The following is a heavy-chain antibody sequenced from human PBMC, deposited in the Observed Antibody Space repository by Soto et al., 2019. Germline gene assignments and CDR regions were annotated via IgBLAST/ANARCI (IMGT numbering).Heavy chain of an antibody. CDR2: INPNSGGT. CDR3: ARDPITMVRGVRTGGMDV. CDR1: GYTFTGYY. V-gene: IGHV1-2*04. J-gene: IGHJ6*02. Sequence: ASVKVSCKASGYTFTGYYMHWVRQAPGQGVEWMGWINPNSGGTNYAQKFQGWVTMTRDTSISTAYMELSRLRSDDTAVYYCARDPITMVRGVRTGGMDVWGQGTTVTVSS. D-gene: IGHD3-10*01.